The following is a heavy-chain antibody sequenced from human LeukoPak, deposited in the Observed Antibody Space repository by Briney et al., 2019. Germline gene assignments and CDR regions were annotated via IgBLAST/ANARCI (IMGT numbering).Heavy chain of an antibody. Sequence: GGSLRLSCSASGFTFSTYWMTWVRQAPGKGLEWVSSISSSSSYIYYADSVKGRFTISRDNAKNSLYLQMNSLRAEDTAVYYCARDQVYAFWSGRFDYYYYYMDVWGKGTTVTVSS. J-gene: IGHJ6*03. D-gene: IGHD3-3*01. CDR3: ARDQVYAFWSGRFDYYYYYMDV. CDR2: ISSSSSYI. CDR1: GFTFSTYW. V-gene: IGHV3-21*01.